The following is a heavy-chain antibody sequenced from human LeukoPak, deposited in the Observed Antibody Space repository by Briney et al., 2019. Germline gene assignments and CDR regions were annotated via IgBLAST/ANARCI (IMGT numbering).Heavy chain of an antibody. Sequence: ASVKVSCKASGYTFTGYYMHWVRQPPGQGLEWMGWINPNSGGTNYAQKFQGRVTMTRDTSISTAYMELSRLRSDDTAVHYCARVLTRKSFNFDYWGQGTLVTVSS. CDR3: ARVLTRKSFNFDY. V-gene: IGHV1-2*02. D-gene: IGHD1-14*01. J-gene: IGHJ4*02. CDR1: GYTFTGYY. CDR2: INPNSGGT.